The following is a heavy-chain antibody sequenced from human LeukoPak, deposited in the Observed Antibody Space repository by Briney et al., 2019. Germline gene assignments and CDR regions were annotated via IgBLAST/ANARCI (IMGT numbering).Heavy chain of an antibody. CDR1: GFTFSSYG. CDR2: ISYDGSNK. Sequence: PGGSLRLSCAASGFTFSSYGMHWVRQAPGKGLEWVAVISYDGSNKYYADSVKGRFTISRDNSKNTLYLQMNSLRAEDTAVYYCAKDTKIVVVTNLFDYWGQGTLVTVSP. D-gene: IGHD3-22*01. CDR3: AKDTKIVVVTNLFDY. V-gene: IGHV3-30*18. J-gene: IGHJ4*02.